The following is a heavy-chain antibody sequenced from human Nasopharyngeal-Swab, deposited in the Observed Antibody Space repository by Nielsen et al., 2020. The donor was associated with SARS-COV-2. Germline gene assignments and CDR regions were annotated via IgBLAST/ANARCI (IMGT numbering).Heavy chain of an antibody. Sequence: GGSLRLSCAASGFTFSDYYMAWVRQAPGKGLEWIGRILSEVDGGATDYAAVVKGRLTISRDDSRNTLYLQINSLTTDDTAVYYCATEGSASQKYWGRGTLVTVSS. V-gene: IGHV3-15*01. CDR2: ILSEVDGGAT. CDR3: ATEGSASQKY. CDR1: GFTFSDYY. J-gene: IGHJ4*02. D-gene: IGHD3-10*01.